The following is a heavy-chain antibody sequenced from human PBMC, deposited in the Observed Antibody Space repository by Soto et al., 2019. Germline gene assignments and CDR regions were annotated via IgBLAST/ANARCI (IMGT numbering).Heavy chain of an antibody. V-gene: IGHV1-69*04. Sequence: ASVKVSCKASGGTFSSYTISWVRQAPGQGLEWMGRIIPILGIANYAQKFQGRVTITADKSTSTAYMELSSLRSEDTAVYYCARDQALYCSSTSCYENRSGLDWFDPWGQGTLVTVS. D-gene: IGHD2-2*01. CDR3: ARDQALYCSSTSCYENRSGLDWFDP. CDR1: GGTFSSYT. J-gene: IGHJ5*02. CDR2: IIPILGIA.